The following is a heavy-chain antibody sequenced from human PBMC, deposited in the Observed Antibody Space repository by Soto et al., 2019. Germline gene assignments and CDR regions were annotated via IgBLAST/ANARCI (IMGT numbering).Heavy chain of an antibody. CDR1: GFTFSTYA. D-gene: IGHD3-10*01. CDR3: GRRGNLWFGEPFDY. CDR2: ISYDGNNK. Sequence: QVQLVESGGGVVQPGRSLRLSCAASGFTFSTYAMHWVRQAPGKGLEWVAVISYDGNNKYYAASVKGRFTISRDYYKNTLYLQMNSRRAVDTAVYYCGRRGNLWFGEPFDYWGQGALVTVSS. V-gene: IGHV3-30-3*01. J-gene: IGHJ4*02.